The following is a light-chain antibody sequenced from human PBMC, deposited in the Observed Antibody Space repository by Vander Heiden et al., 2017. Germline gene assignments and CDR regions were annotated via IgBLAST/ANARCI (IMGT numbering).Light chain of an antibody. Sequence: QSVLTQPPSVSGAPGQSVTISCPGSSSNIGAGYDVHWYQQLPGTAPKLLLYGNSDRPSGVPDRFAGSKSGTSASLAITGLQAEDEADYYCQSYDTSLSGYVFGTGTKVTVL. J-gene: IGLJ1*01. CDR3: QSYDTSLSGYV. V-gene: IGLV1-40*01. CDR1: SSNIGAGYD. CDR2: GNS.